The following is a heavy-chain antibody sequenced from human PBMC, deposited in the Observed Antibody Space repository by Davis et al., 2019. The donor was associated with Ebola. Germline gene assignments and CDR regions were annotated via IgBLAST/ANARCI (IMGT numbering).Heavy chain of an antibody. Sequence: AASVKVSCKASGYTFTSYGITWVRQAPGQGLEWMGWINPHNGNTNYAQNVQGRVIMTSDTATTTAYMEVGSLRFDDTAVYYCARALTIFVILSWFDPWGQGTLVTVSS. CDR2: INPHNGNT. CDR3: ARALTIFVILSWFDP. CDR1: GYTFTSYG. J-gene: IGHJ5*02. D-gene: IGHD3-9*01. V-gene: IGHV1-18*04.